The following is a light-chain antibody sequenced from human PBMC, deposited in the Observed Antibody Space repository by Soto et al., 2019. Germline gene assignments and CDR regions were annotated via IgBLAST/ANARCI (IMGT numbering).Light chain of an antibody. J-gene: IGKJ1*01. Sequence: IVMTQSPDSLAVSLGGRATINCKSSRSVLYSSNNKNYLAWYQQKPGQPPKLLIYWASTRESGVPDRFSGSGSGTDFTLTISSLQAEDVAVYYCQQYYSSPTWTFGQGTKVEIK. V-gene: IGKV4-1*01. CDR1: RSVLYSSNNKNY. CDR2: WAS. CDR3: QQYYSSPTWT.